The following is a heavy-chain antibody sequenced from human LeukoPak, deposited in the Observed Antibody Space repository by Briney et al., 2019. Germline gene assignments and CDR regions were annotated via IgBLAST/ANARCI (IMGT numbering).Heavy chain of an antibody. CDR1: GGSVSSSSYY. D-gene: IGHD3-22*01. CDR3: ARDQTYYVSSGYYYVTYFQH. J-gene: IGHJ1*01. V-gene: IGHV4-61*01. Sequence: SETLSLTCTVSGGSVSSSSYYWSWIRQPPGKGLEWIGYIYYSGSTNYNPSLKSRVTISVDTSKNQFSLNLRSVTAADTAVYYCARDQTYYVSSGYYYVTYFQHWGQGILVTVSS. CDR2: IYYSGST.